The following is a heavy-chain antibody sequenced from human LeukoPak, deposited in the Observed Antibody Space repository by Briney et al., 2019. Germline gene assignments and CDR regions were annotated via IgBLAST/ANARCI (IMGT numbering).Heavy chain of an antibody. D-gene: IGHD6-19*01. Sequence: GSLRLSCVASGFTFSTYAMSWVRQAPGKGLEWVSTISGGFYNTYYADSVKGRFTISRDNSKNTLYLEMNSLRVEDTAVYYCAKAVAGLFDYWGQGALVTVSS. J-gene: IGHJ4*02. CDR2: ISGGFYNT. V-gene: IGHV3-23*01. CDR3: AKAVAGLFDY. CDR1: GFTFSTYA.